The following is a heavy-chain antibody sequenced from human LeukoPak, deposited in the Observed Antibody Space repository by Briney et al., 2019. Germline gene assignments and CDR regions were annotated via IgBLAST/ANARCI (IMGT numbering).Heavy chain of an antibody. D-gene: IGHD6-13*01. V-gene: IGHV3-21*01. CDR2: ISSSSSYI. CDR1: GFTFSSYS. Sequence: GGSLRLSCAASGFTFSSYSMNWVRQAPGKGLEWVSSISSSSSYIYYADSVKGRFTISRDNAKNSLYLQMNSLRAEDTAVYYCARDYIAAAGTVGYWGQGTLVTVSS. CDR3: ARDYIAAAGTVGY. J-gene: IGHJ4*02.